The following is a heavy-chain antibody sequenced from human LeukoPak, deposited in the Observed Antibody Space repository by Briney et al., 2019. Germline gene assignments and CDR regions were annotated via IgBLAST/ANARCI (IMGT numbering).Heavy chain of an antibody. D-gene: IGHD6-6*01. CDR3: AKPVSLEYSSSFDY. Sequence: GGSLRLSCAASGFTFSSYVMSWVRQAPGKGLERVSGVSVSGDKTYYADSVKGRFTISRDNSRNTLYLQMNSLRAEDTAVYYCAKPVSLEYSSSFDYWGQGTLVTVSS. V-gene: IGHV3-23*01. CDR2: VSVSGDKT. CDR1: GFTFSSYV. J-gene: IGHJ4*02.